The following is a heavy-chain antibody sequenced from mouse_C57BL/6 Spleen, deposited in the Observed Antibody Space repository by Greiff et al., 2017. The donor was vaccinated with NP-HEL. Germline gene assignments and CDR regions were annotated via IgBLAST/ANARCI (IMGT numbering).Heavy chain of an antibody. D-gene: IGHD1-1*01. V-gene: IGHV1-80*01. Sequence: VQLQQSGAELVKPGASVKISCKASGYAFSSYWMNWVKQRPGKGLEWIGQIYPGDGDTNYNGKFKGKATLTADKSSSTAYMQLSSLTSEDSAVYFCARGITTVVATRYAMDYWGQGTSVTVSS. CDR1: GYAFSSYW. J-gene: IGHJ4*01. CDR3: ARGITTVVATRYAMDY. CDR2: IYPGDGDT.